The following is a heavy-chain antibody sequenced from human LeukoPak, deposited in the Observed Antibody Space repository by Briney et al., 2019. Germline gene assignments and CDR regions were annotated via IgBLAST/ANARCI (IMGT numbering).Heavy chain of an antibody. Sequence: SETLSLTCAVYGGSFSGYYGSWIRQPPGKGLEWIGEINHSGSTNYNPSLKSRVTISVDTSKNQFSLKLSSVTAADTAVYYCARGGEGDYVSGLFILWGQGTLVTVSS. CDR1: GGSFSGYY. D-gene: IGHD4-17*01. CDR2: INHSGST. V-gene: IGHV4-34*01. CDR3: ARGGEGDYVSGLFIL. J-gene: IGHJ4*02.